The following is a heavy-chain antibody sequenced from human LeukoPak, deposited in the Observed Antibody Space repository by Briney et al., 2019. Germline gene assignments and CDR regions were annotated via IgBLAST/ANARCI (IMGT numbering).Heavy chain of an antibody. CDR1: GFTFSDYY. Sequence: GGSLRLSCAASGFTFSDYYMGWIRQAPGKGLEWVSYISSSGSTIYYADSVKGRFTISRDNAKNSLYLQMNSLRAEDTAVYYCAKKVAGDFFDYWGQGTLVTVSS. D-gene: IGHD6-19*01. CDR3: AKKVAGDFFDY. CDR2: ISSSGSTI. V-gene: IGHV3-11*01. J-gene: IGHJ4*02.